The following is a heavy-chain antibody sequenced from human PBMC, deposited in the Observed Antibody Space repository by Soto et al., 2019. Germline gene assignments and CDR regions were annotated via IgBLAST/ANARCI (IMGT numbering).Heavy chain of an antibody. Sequence: GGSLRLSCAASGFTFDDYAMHWVRQAPGKGLEWVSGISWNSGSIGYADSVKGRFTISRDNAKNSLYLQMNSLRAEDTALYYCAKDISKYSSGWYHYWGQGTLVTVSS. CDR1: GFTFDDYA. CDR2: ISWNSGSI. V-gene: IGHV3-9*01. CDR3: AKDISKYSSGWYHY. J-gene: IGHJ4*02. D-gene: IGHD6-19*01.